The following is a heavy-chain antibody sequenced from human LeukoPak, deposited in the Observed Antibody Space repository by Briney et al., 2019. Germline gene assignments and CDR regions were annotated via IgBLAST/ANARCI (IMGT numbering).Heavy chain of an antibody. CDR1: GYTFTGHY. V-gene: IGHV1-2*02. CDR3: ARDLIEGWAFDI. J-gene: IGHJ3*02. CDR2: INPNTGDT. Sequence: ASVKVSCKASGYTFTGHYLHWVRQAPGQGLEWMGWINPNTGDTKSAQNFQGRVTMTRDTSSSTAYMELSRLRSDDTAVYYCARDLIEGWAFDIWGQGTMVTVSS. D-gene: IGHD2-15*01.